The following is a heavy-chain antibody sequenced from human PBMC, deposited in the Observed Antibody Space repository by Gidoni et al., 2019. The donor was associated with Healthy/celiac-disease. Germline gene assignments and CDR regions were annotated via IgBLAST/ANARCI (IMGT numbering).Heavy chain of an antibody. D-gene: IGHD3-10*01. CDR2: ISAYNGNT. CDR1: GYTFNSYG. V-gene: IGHV1-18*04. CDR3: ARVWFVPMSQLHYYYYYGMDV. Sequence: QVQLVQSGAEVKKPGASVKVSCKASGYTFNSYGISRGRQAPGQGLEWMGWISAYNGNTNYAQKLQGRVTMTTDTSTSTAYMELRSLRSDDTAVYYCARVWFVPMSQLHYYYYYGMDVWGQGTTVTVSS. J-gene: IGHJ6*02.